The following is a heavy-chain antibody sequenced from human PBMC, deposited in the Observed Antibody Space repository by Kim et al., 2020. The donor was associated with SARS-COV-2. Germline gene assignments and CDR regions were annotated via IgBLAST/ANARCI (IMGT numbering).Heavy chain of an antibody. CDR3: ARSQTYYYDPDAFDI. D-gene: IGHD3-22*01. V-gene: IGHV3-30*04. Sequence: GGSLRLSCAASGFTFSSYAMHWVRQAPGKGLEWVAVISYDGSNKYYADSVKGRFTISRDNSKNTLYLQMNSLRAEDTAVYYCARSQTYYYDPDAFDIWGQGTMVTVSS. CDR2: ISYDGSNK. J-gene: IGHJ3*02. CDR1: GFTFSSYA.